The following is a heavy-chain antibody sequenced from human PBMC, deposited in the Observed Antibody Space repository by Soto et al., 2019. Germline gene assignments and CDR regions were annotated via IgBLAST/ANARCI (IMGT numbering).Heavy chain of an antibody. J-gene: IGHJ6*02. CDR3: ARDLCPLGSGSPCPLYGLDI. D-gene: IGHD3-10*01. V-gene: IGHV1-2*02. Sequence: QVQLVQSGAEVKPPGASVEVSCKASGYTFTGHYMHWVRQVSGKRLEYLGWLKSDNGGTYYTPRMQGRVTVTRDTSTRTAYMELSGLQSDDTAVYFCARDLCPLGSGSPCPLYGLDIWGQGTKVVVSS. CDR2: LKSDNGGT. CDR1: GYTFTGHY.